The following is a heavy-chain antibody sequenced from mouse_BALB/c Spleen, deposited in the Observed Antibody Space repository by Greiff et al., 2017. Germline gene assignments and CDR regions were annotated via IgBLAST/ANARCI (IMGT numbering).Heavy chain of an antibody. J-gene: IGHJ3*01. D-gene: IGHD2-4*01. Sequence: EVMLVESGGGLVKPGGSLKLSCAASGFTFSSYTMSWVRQTPEKRLEWVATISSGGSYTYYPDSVKGRFTISRDNAKNTLYLQMSSLKSEDTAMYYCTREGGYYDYDVWGQGTLVTVSA. CDR3: TREGGYYDYDV. CDR1: GFTFSSYT. V-gene: IGHV5-6-4*01. CDR2: ISSGGSYT.